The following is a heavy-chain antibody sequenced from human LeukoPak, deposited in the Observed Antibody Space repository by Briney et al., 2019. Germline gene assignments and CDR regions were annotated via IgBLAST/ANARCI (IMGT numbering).Heavy chain of an antibody. D-gene: IGHD6-6*01. J-gene: IGHJ4*02. CDR1: GGSFSAYY. Sequence: SETLSLTCAVYGGSFSAYYWSWIRQPPGKGLEWIGEINHSGSTNYNPSLKGRVTISVDTSKNQLSLKLRSVTAADTAVYYCAREVYSSSSNYFDYWGQGTLVTVSS. CDR3: AREVYSSSSNYFDY. V-gene: IGHV4-34*01. CDR2: INHSGST.